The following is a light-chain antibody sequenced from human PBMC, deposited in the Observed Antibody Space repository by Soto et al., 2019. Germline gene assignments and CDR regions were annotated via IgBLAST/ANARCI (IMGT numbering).Light chain of an antibody. J-gene: IGKJ2*01. CDR3: QQYGRSPPYA. Sequence: EIVLTQSPGTLSLSPGERATLSCRASQSLSSSYLAWYQQKPGQAPRLLIYGASNRATGIPDRFSGSGSGTDFTLTISRLEPEDFAVYYCQQYGRSPPYAFGQGTMLEVK. CDR2: GAS. CDR1: QSLSSSY. V-gene: IGKV3-20*01.